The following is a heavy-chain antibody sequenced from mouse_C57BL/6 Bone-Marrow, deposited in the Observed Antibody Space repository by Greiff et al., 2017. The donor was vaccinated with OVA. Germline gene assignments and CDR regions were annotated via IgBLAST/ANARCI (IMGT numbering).Heavy chain of an antibody. CDR2: INPYNGDT. CDR1: GYSFTGYF. CDR3: ARSYGYVLFAY. V-gene: IGHV1-20*01. Sequence: VQLQQSGPELVKPGDSVKISCKASGYSFTGYFMNWVMQSHGKSLEWIGRINPYNGDTFYNQKFKGKATLTVDKSSSTAHMELRSLTSEDSAVYYCARSYGYVLFAYWGQGTLVTVSA. D-gene: IGHD2-2*01. J-gene: IGHJ3*01.